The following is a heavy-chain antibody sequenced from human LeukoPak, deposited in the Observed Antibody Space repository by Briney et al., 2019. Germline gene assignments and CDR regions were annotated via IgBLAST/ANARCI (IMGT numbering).Heavy chain of an antibody. CDR2: ISYDGPNK. J-gene: IGHJ4*02. Sequence: GGSLRLSCAASGFTFSSYAMHWVRRAPGKGLEWVAVISYDGPNKNYADSVKGRLTISRDNSKNTLYLQMNSLRAEDTAVYYCARVVDHDYGDYYLDYWGQGTLVTVSS. CDR3: ARVVDHDYGDYYLDY. D-gene: IGHD4-17*01. V-gene: IGHV3-30*14. CDR1: GFTFSSYA.